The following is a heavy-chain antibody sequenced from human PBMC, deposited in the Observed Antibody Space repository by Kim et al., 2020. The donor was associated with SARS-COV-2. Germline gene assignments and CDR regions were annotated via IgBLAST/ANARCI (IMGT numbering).Heavy chain of an antibody. V-gene: IGHV3-66*01. CDR2: IYSDGST. D-gene: IGHD3-10*01. Sequence: GGSLRLSCAASGFSVISNYISWVRQAPGKGLEWVSGIYSDGSTYYADSVKGRFTISRDNSKNTLYLQTNSLRAEDTAVYYCARDSPFGGGRFDYWGQGTLVTVSS. CDR1: GFSVISNY. CDR3: ARDSPFGGGRFDY. J-gene: IGHJ4*02.